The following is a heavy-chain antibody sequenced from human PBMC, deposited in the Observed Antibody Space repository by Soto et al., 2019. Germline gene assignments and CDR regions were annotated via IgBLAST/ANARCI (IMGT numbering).Heavy chain of an antibody. Sequence: ASVKVSCKASGYTFTSYGISWVRQAPGQGLEWMGWISAYNGNTNYAQKLQGRVTMTTDTSTSTAYMELRSLRSDDTAVYYCARAVYGDYVSQHYYYYMDVWGKGTTVTVSS. J-gene: IGHJ6*03. V-gene: IGHV1-18*01. D-gene: IGHD4-17*01. CDR2: ISAYNGNT. CDR3: ARAVYGDYVSQHYYYYMDV. CDR1: GYTFTSYG.